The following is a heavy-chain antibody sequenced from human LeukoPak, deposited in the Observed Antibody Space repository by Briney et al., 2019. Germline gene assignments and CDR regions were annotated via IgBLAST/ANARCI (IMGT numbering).Heavy chain of an antibody. CDR1: GASIASHSW. J-gene: IGHJ4*01. CDR3: AYNRNFALDN. V-gene: IGHV4/OR15-8*01. CDR2: VYHSGGA. Sequence: SETLSLTCAVSGASIASHSWWSWVRQPPGRGLEWIGEVYHSGGANYKPSLKSRVTISVDTSRNHFSLKLTSVTAADTAVYFCAYNRNFALDNWGQGTLVTVSS. D-gene: IGHD1-14*01.